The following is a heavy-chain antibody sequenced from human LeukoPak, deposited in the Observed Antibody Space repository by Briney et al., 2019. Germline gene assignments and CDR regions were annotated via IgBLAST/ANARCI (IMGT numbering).Heavy chain of an antibody. Sequence: GGSLRLSCAASGFTFDDYGMSWVRQAPGKGLEWVSGIFGSGGSTLYADSVKGRFTISRDNSKNTVYLQMNSLRAEDTAVYYCAKTTTGYSSGRFPGWPVDYWGQGTLVTVSS. D-gene: IGHD6-19*01. CDR1: GFTFDDYG. CDR3: AKTTTGYSSGRFPGWPVDY. J-gene: IGHJ4*02. V-gene: IGHV3-23*01. CDR2: IFGSGGST.